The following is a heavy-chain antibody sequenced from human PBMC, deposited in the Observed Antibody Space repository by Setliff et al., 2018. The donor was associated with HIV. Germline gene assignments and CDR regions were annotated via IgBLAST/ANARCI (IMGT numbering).Heavy chain of an antibody. J-gene: IGHJ3*02. CDR2: VFHSGST. D-gene: IGHD3-16*01. V-gene: IGHV4-38-2*01. CDR3: ASPRSLLVWYDAFDI. CDR1: GGSFSGYY. Sequence: SETLSLTCAVYGGSFSGYYWGWIRQPPGKGLEWIGSVFHSGSTYYNPSLKSRVTMSVDTSKNQFSLKLSSVTAADTAVYYCASPRSLLVWYDAFDIWGQGTMVTVSS.